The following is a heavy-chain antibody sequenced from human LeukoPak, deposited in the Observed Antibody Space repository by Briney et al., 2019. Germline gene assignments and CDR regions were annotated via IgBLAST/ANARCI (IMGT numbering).Heavy chain of an antibody. CDR2: ISGSGGST. Sequence: PGGSLRLSCAASGFTFRSYAMSGVRQAPGKGRECVSAISGSGGSTYYADSVKGRFTISRDNSKNTLYLQMNSLRAEDTAVYYCAKQADSGYDIHFDYWGQGTLVTVSS. D-gene: IGHD5-12*01. CDR1: GFTFRSYA. V-gene: IGHV3-23*01. CDR3: AKQADSGYDIHFDY. J-gene: IGHJ4*02.